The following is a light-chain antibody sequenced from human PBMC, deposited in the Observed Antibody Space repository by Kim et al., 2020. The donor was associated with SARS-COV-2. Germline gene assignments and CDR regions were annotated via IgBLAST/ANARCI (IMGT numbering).Light chain of an antibody. J-gene: IGLJ3*02. CDR3: NSLDSSAYRWV. V-gene: IGLV3-19*01. CDR1: SLRSYY. Sequence: SSELTQDPAVSVALGQTVRITCQGDSLRSYYASWYQQRLGQAPVLVTHGKSNRPSGIPDRFSGSSSPNTASPTITGAQAEDEPDYYCNSLDSSAYRWVFG. CDR2: GKS.